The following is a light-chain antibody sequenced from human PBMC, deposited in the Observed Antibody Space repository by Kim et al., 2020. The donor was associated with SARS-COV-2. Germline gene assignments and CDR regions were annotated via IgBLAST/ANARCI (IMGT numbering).Light chain of an antibody. V-gene: IGKV1-5*03. CDR3: QQYSMSYT. CDR2: KAS. CDR1: QNINTW. Sequence: IQMTQSPSTLSASLGDRVTITCRASQNINTWLARYQQKPGNAPKLLIYKASSLQSGVPSRFSGSGSGTEFTLTISGLQPDDFATYYCQQYSMSYTFGQGTKLEI. J-gene: IGKJ2*01.